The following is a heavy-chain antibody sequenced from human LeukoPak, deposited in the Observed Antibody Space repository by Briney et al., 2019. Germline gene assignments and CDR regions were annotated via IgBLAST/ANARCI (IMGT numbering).Heavy chain of an antibody. D-gene: IGHD2-15*01. Sequence: SETLSLTCAVSGGSISSGGYSWSWIRQPPGKGLEWIGYIYHSGSTYYNPSLKSRVTISVDTSKNQFSLKLSSVTAADTAVYYCARHSSVGVVVAATWWFDPWGQGTLVTVSS. CDR3: ARHSSVGVVVAATWWFDP. J-gene: IGHJ5*02. CDR1: GGSISSGGYS. CDR2: IYHSGST. V-gene: IGHV4-30-2*03.